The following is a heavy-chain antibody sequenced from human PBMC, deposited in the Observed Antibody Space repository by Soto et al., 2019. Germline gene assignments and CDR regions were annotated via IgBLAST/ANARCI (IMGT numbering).Heavy chain of an antibody. V-gene: IGHV3-11*01. CDR1: RFRFSDYY. Sequence: GGSLRLSCEASRFRFSDYYMSWVRQAPGKGLEWVSFISSSGTTIYYADSVKGRFTISGDNAKNSLFLQMNSLRVEDTAVYYCASGEGNYYYYGMDVWGQGTTVTVSS. CDR3: ASGEGNYYYYGMDV. J-gene: IGHJ6*02. CDR2: ISSSGTTI.